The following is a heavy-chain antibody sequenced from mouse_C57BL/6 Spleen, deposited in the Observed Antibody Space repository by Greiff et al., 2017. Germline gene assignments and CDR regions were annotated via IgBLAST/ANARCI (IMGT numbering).Heavy chain of an antibody. V-gene: IGHV5-16*01. CDR2: INYDGSST. J-gene: IGHJ1*03. Sequence: EVMLVESEGGLVQPGSSMKLSCTASGFTFSDYYMAWVRPVPEKGLEWVANINYDGSSTYYLDSLKSRFIISRDNAKNILYLQMSSLKSEDTATYYCARDYGSSYGGYFDVWGTGTTVTVSS. CDR3: ARDYGSSYGGYFDV. D-gene: IGHD1-1*01. CDR1: GFTFSDYY.